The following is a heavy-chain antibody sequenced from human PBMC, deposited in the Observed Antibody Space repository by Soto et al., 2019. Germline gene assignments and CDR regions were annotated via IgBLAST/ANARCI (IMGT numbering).Heavy chain of an antibody. CDR1: GGSISSSSYY. CDR2: IYYSGST. Sequence: SETLFLTCTVSGGSISSSSYYWGWIRQPPGKGLEWIGSIYYSGSTYYNPSLKSRVTISVDTSKNQFSLKLSSVTAADTAVYYCARISYDSVFDYWGQGTLVTVSS. CDR3: ARISYDSVFDY. J-gene: IGHJ4*02. V-gene: IGHV4-39*01. D-gene: IGHD3-22*01.